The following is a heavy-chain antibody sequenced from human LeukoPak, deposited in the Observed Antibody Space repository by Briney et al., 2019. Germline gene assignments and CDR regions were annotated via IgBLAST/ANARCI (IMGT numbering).Heavy chain of an antibody. CDR1: GFTLSSYS. V-gene: IGHV3-48*04. Sequence: PGGSLRLSCAASGFTLSSYSMNWVRQAPGKGLEWVSYISSSGSTIYYADSVKGRFTISRDNAKNSLYLQMNSLRAEDTAVYYCARALGSSSWYKYFQHWGQGTLVTVSS. D-gene: IGHD6-13*01. CDR2: ISSSGSTI. J-gene: IGHJ1*01. CDR3: ARALGSSSWYKYFQH.